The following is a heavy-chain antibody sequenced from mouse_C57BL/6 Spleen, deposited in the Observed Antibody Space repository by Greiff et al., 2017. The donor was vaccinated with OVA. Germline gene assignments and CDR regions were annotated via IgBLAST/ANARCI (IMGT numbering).Heavy chain of an antibody. CDR1: GFNIKDYY. CDR3: TPITTVVALDY. Sequence: VQLKQSGAELVRPGASVKLSCTASGFNIKDYYMHWVKQRPEQGLEWIGRIDPEDGDTEYAPKFQGKATMTADTSSNTAYLQLSSLTSEDTAVYYCTPITTVVALDYWGQGTTLTVSS. D-gene: IGHD1-1*01. J-gene: IGHJ2*01. V-gene: IGHV14-1*01. CDR2: IDPEDGDT.